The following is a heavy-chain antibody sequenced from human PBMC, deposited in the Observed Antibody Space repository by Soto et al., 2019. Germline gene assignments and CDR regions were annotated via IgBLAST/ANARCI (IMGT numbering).Heavy chain of an antibody. D-gene: IGHD6-13*01. V-gene: IGHV4-4*07. CDR1: GDSISSYY. Sequence: SETLSLTCTVSGDSISSYYWNWIRQPAGKGLEWIGRIDASGNSNYNPSLKSRVTMSVDTPKKQFSLKVTSVTAADTAVYYCARYSSNWFQTEGMDVCDQGTAVTVSS. J-gene: IGHJ6*02. CDR3: ARYSSNWFQTEGMDV. CDR2: IDASGNS.